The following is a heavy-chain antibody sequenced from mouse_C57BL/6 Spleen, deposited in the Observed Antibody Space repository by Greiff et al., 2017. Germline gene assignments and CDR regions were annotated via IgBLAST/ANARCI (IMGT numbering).Heavy chain of an antibody. D-gene: IGHD2-3*01. CDR3: ARGGYYYFDY. V-gene: IGHV1-82*01. CDR2: IYPGDGGT. CDR1: GYAFSSSW. J-gene: IGHJ2*01. Sequence: VQLQQSGPELVKPGASVKISCKASGYAFSSSWMNWVKQRPGKGLEWIGRIYPGDGGTNYNGKFKGKATLTADKSSSTAYMQLSSLTSEDSAVYFCARGGYYYFDYWGQGTTLTVSS.